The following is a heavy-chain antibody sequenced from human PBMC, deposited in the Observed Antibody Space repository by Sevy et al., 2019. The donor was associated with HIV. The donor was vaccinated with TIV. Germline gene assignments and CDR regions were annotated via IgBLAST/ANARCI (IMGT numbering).Heavy chain of an antibody. CDR1: GFTFRDYS. Sequence: GGPLRLSCEASGFTFRDYSMNWVHQAPGKGLEWVSSISSGSSYKKYGDSVKGRFTISRDNAKNSLYLQLNSLRAEDTAVYYCTRVDYYDTSGSHYWGQGTLVTVSS. V-gene: IGHV3-21*01. CDR2: ISSGSSYK. J-gene: IGHJ4*02. CDR3: TRVDYYDTSGSHY. D-gene: IGHD3-22*01.